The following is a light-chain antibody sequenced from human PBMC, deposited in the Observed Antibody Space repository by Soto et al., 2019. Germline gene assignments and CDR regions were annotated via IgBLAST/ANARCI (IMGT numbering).Light chain of an antibody. V-gene: IGKV1-39*01. CDR3: QQSYSTPPN. CDR2: AAS. CDR1: QSISSY. J-gene: IGKJ2*01. Sequence: DIQMTQSPSSLSASVGDRVTITCRASQSISSYLNWYQQKPGKAPKLLIYAASSLQSGVPSRFSGSGSGKDFTLTISSLQPEDFATYYCQQSYSTPPNFGQGTKLEIK.